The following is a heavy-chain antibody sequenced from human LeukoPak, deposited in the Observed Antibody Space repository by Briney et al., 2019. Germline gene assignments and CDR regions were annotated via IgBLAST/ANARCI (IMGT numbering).Heavy chain of an antibody. D-gene: IGHD6-13*01. V-gene: IGHV3-30*18. CDR2: ISYDGSNK. CDR1: GFTFSSYG. Sequence: GGSLRLSCAASGFTFSSYGMHWVRQAPGKGLEWVAVISYDGSNKYYADSVKGRFTISRDNSKNTLYLQMNSLRAEDTAVYYCAKSRAAAGPADYWGQGTLVTVSS. J-gene: IGHJ4*02. CDR3: AKSRAAAGPADY.